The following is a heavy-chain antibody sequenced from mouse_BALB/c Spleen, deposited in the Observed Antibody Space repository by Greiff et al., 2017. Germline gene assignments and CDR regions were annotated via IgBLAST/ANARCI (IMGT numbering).Heavy chain of an antibody. J-gene: IGHJ3*01. CDR2: IRNKANGYTT. CDR1: GFTFTDYY. CDR3: ARDPIAGFAY. V-gene: IGHV7-3*02. Sequence: EVMLVESGGGLVQPGGSLRLSCATSGFTFTDYYMSWVRQPPGKALEWLGFIRNKANGYTTEYSASVKGRFTISRDNSHSILYLQMNTLRAEDSATYYCARDPIAGFAYWGQGTLVTVAA.